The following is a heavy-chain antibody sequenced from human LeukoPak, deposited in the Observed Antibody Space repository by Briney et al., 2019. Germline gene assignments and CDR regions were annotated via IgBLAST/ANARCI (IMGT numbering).Heavy chain of an antibody. Sequence: GGSLRLSCAASGFTFSSYSMNWVRQAPGTGREWVSYISSSSSTIYYADTVKGRFTISRDNAKNSLYLQMNSLRDEDTAVYYCARDPGLLWFGESTNDALDIWGQGTMVTVSS. CDR2: ISSSSSTI. CDR3: ARDPGLLWFGESTNDALDI. V-gene: IGHV3-48*02. D-gene: IGHD3-10*01. J-gene: IGHJ3*02. CDR1: GFTFSSYS.